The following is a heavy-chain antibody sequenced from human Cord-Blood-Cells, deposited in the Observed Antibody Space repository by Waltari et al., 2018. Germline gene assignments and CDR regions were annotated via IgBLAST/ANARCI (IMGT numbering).Heavy chain of an antibody. D-gene: IGHD6-13*01. J-gene: IGHJ4*02. CDR2: ISYDGSNK. CDR1: GFTFSSYA. CDR3: ARDPSIATAGTGMYYFDY. V-gene: IGHV3-30-3*01. Sequence: QVQLVESGGGVVQPGRSLRLSCAASGFTFSSYAMHWVRQAPGKGLEWVAVISYDGSNKDYADSVKGRFTISRDNSKNTLYLQMNSLRAEDTAVYYCARDPSIATAGTGMYYFDYWGQGTLVTVSS.